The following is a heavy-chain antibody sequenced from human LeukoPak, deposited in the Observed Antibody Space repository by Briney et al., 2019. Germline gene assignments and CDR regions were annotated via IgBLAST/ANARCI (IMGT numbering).Heavy chain of an antibody. V-gene: IGHV4-39*01. Sequence: SETLSLTCTVSGGSISSSSYYWGWIRQPPGKGLEWIGSIYYSGSTYYNPSLKSRVTISVDTSKNQFSLKLSSVTAADTAVYYCARRFGGATRYFDYWGQGTLVTVSS. CDR3: ARRFGGATRYFDY. CDR2: IYYSGST. J-gene: IGHJ4*02. CDR1: GGSISSSSYY. D-gene: IGHD1-26*01.